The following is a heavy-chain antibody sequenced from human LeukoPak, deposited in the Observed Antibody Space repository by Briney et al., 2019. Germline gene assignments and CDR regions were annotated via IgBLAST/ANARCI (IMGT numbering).Heavy chain of an antibody. V-gene: IGHV4-59*01. CDR3: ARDGYYYDSSGYFDY. D-gene: IGHD3-22*01. CDR1: GGSISSYY. J-gene: IGHJ4*02. CDR2: IYYSGST. Sequence: SETLSLTCTVSGGSISSYYWSWIRQPPGKGLEWIGYIYYSGSTNYNPSLKSRVTISVDTSKNQFSLKLSSVTAADTAVYYCARDGYYYDSSGYFDYWGQGTLVTVS.